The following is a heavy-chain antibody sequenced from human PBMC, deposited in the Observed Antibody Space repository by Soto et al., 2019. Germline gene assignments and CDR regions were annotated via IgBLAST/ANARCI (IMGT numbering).Heavy chain of an antibody. D-gene: IGHD6-6*01. V-gene: IGHV4-34*01. J-gene: IGHJ6*02. CDR3: ARGPSSSGYYYYYGMDV. CDR1: GGSFSGYY. Sequence: PSETLSLTCAVYGGSFSGYYWSWIRQPPGKGLEWIGEINHSGSTNYNPSLKSRVTISVDTSKNQFSLKLSSVTAADTAVYYCARGPSSSGYYYYYGMDVWGQGTTVTVSS. CDR2: INHSGST.